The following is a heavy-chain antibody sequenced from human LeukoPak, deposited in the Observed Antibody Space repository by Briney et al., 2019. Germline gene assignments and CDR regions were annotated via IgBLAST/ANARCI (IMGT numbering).Heavy chain of an antibody. CDR3: AREMATSRGAFDI. J-gene: IGHJ3*02. V-gene: IGHV4-59*01. CDR1: GGSISSYY. CDR2: IYYSGST. Sequence: ASETLSLTCTVSGGSISSYYWSWIRQPPGRGLEWIGYIYYSGSTNYNPSLKSRVTISVDTSKNQFSLKLSSVTAADTAVYYCAREMATSRGAFDIWGQGTMVTVSS. D-gene: IGHD5-24*01.